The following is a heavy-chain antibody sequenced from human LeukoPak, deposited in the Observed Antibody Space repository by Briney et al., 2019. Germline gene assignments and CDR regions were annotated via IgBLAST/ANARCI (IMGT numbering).Heavy chain of an antibody. V-gene: IGHV1-18*01. CDR1: GYTFITYG. CDR3: ARRAAAVPSAFDY. J-gene: IGHJ4*02. D-gene: IGHD6-13*01. CDR2: ISGYNDNT. Sequence: GASVKVSCKAFGYTFITYGISWVRQAPGRGLEWMGWISGYNDNTNYAQKLQGRVTMTTDTSTTTAYMELRSLRSDDTAVYYCARRAAAVPSAFDYWGQGTLVTVSS.